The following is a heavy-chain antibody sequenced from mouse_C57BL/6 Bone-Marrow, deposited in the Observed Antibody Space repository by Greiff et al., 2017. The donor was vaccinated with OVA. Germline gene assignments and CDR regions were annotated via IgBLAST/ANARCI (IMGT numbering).Heavy chain of an antibody. V-gene: IGHV1-52*01. Sequence: QVQLQQPGAELVRPGSSVKLSCKASGYTFTSYWMHWVKQRPIQGLEWIGNIDPSDSETHYNQKFKDKATLTVDKSSSTAYMQLSSLTSEDSAVYYCARGGILLRNYYAMDYWGQGTSVTVSS. J-gene: IGHJ4*01. CDR2: IDPSDSET. D-gene: IGHD1-1*01. CDR3: ARGGILLRNYYAMDY. CDR1: GYTFTSYW.